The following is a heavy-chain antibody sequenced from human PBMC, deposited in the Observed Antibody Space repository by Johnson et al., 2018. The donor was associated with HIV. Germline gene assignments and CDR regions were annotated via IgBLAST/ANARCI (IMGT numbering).Heavy chain of an antibody. V-gene: IGHV3-30*02. CDR3: AKEQPYDYDNRHAFDI. CDR1: EFTFSTYG. J-gene: IGHJ3*02. Sequence: QVQLVESGGGVVQPGGSLRLSCAASEFTFSTYGMHWVRQAPGKGLEWVALIRYDGSNKYYADSVKGRFIISRDNSKNTLYLQMNSLRPDDTAVYFCAKEQPYDYDNRHAFDIWGQGTMVTVSS. D-gene: IGHD3-22*01. CDR2: IRYDGSNK.